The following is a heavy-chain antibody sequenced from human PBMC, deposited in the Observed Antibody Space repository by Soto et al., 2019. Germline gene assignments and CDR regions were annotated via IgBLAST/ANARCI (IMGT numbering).Heavy chain of an antibody. V-gene: IGHV3-72*01. Sequence: EVQLVESGGGLVQPGGSLRLSCAASGFTFSDHHMDWVRQAPGKGLEWVGRTRNKANSYTTEYVASVKGRFIISRDDSKNSLYLQMNSLKTEDTAVYYCSRDLGSWGQGTLVTVSS. CDR1: GFTFSDHH. J-gene: IGHJ5*02. CDR3: SRDLGS. CDR2: TRNKANSYTT.